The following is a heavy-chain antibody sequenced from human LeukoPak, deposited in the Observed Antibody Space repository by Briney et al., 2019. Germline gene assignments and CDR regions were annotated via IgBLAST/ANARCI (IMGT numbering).Heavy chain of an antibody. D-gene: IGHD3-10*01. V-gene: IGHV4-34*01. Sequence: PSETLSLTCAVYGGSFSGYYWSWIRQPPGKGLEWIWEINHSGSTNYNPSPKRRVTISVDTSTNQFPLKLNPVAAPEQAVYYCARGRPGGRTRGYPLDPWGQESLVTVS. CDR2: INHSGST. CDR1: GGSFSGYY. J-gene: IGHJ5*02. CDR3: ARGRPGGRTRGYPLDP.